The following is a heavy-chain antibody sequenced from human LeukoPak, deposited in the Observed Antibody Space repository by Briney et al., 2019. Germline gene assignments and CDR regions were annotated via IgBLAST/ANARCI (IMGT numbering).Heavy chain of an antibody. CDR2: INPNSGGT. J-gene: IGHJ4*02. Sequence: ASVKVSCKASGYTFTGYYIHWVRQAPGQGLEWMGWINPNSGGTKFAQKFQGRVTMTRDTSISTAYMELSGLGSDDTAVYYCGSWDYGSGSYSPYYWGQGTLVNVSS. CDR3: GSWDYGSGSYSPYY. CDR1: GYTFTGYY. V-gene: IGHV1-2*02. D-gene: IGHD3-10*01.